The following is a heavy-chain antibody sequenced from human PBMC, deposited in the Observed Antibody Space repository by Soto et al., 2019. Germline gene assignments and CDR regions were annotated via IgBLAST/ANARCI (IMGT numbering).Heavy chain of an antibody. CDR3: AHAYDSSGYHHPLFDY. Sequence: SGPTLVHPTQTLTLTCTFSGFSLSTSGVGVGWIRQPPGKALEWLALIYWNDDKRYSPSLKSRLTITKVTSKNQVVLTMTNMDPVDTATYYCAHAYDSSGYHHPLFDYWGQGTLVTVSS. CDR2: IYWNDDK. D-gene: IGHD3-22*01. CDR1: GFSLSTSGVG. J-gene: IGHJ4*02. V-gene: IGHV2-5*01.